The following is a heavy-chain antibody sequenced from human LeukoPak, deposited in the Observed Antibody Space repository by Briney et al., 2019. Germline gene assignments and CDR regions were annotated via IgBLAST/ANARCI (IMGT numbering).Heavy chain of an antibody. CDR2: INTNGGDT. J-gene: IGHJ4*02. V-gene: IGHV1-2*06. D-gene: IGHD6-13*01. CDR3: ARVGFTSNWSNFDY. CDR1: GSTFAAYF. Sequence: ASVKVSCKASGSTFAAYFIHWVRPAPGQGLEWMGRINTNGGDTNYAQKFQGRVTMTGDTSISTAYMELSSLRSDDTAMYYCARVGFTSNWSNFDYWGQGTLVTVSS.